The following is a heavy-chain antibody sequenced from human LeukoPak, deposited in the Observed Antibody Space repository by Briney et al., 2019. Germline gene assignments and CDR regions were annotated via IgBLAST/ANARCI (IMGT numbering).Heavy chain of an antibody. CDR2: IYYSGST. CDR3: ARLVWFDDRYFDY. D-gene: IGHD3-9*01. J-gene: IGHJ4*02. CDR1: GGSISSSSFY. Sequence: SETLSLTCTVSGGSISSSSFYWGWIRQPRGKGLEWIGNIYYSGSTYYNPSLKSRVTISVDTSKNQFSLKLSSVTAADTAMYYCARLVWFDDRYFDYWGQGTLVTVSS. V-gene: IGHV4-39*01.